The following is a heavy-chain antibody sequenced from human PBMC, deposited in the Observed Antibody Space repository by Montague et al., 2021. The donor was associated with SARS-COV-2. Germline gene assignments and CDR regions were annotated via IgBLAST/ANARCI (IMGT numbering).Heavy chain of an antibody. CDR3: AKIDYTSGSYWEPDFDY. J-gene: IGHJ4*02. D-gene: IGHD3-10*01. CDR1: GITLTNYA. V-gene: IGHV3-23*01. CDR2: LSSSGEST. Sequence: SLRLSCAASGITLTNYAMFWVRQAPGKGLEWVSALSSSGESTNYADSVKGRFTIPRDTSKNTLYLQMNSLRVEDTAVYYCAKIDYTSGSYWEPDFDYWGQGTLVTVSS.